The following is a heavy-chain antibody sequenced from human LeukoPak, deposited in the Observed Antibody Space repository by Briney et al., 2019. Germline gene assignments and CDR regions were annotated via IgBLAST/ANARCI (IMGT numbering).Heavy chain of an antibody. D-gene: IGHD1-26*01. CDR1: GFTFSSYG. J-gene: IGHJ4*02. CDR2: ISYDGSNK. V-gene: IGHV3-30*18. CDR3: AKLGKWELPLDY. Sequence: SGGSLRLSCAASGFTFSSYGMHWVRQAPGKGLEWVAVISYDGSNKYYADSVKGRFTISRDNSKNTLYLQMNSLRAEDTAVNYCAKLGKWELPLDYWGQGTLVTVSS.